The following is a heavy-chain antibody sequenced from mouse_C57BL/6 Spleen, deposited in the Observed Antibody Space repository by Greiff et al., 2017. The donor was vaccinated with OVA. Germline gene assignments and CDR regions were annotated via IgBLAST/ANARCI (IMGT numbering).Heavy chain of an antibody. D-gene: IGHD3-3*01. CDR3: ARGGLIPYAMDY. J-gene: IGHJ4*01. CDR1: GFTFSDYG. CDR2: ISSGSSTI. V-gene: IGHV5-17*01. Sequence: VQVVESGGGLVKPGGSLKLSCAASGFTFSDYGMHWVRQAPEKGLEWVAYISSGSSTIYYADTVKGRFTISRDNAKNTLFLQMTSLRSEDTAMYYCARGGLIPYAMDYWGQGTSVTVSS.